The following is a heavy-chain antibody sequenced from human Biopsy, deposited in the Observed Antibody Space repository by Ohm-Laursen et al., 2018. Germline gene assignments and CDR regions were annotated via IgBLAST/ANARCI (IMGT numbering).Heavy chain of an antibody. CDR1: GGSVSSNVHY. J-gene: IGHJ5*02. Sequence: SETLSLTCTVSGGSVSSNVHYWAWIRQPPGKGPECIGTVFHSGITFYNPSLKSRVTISIDTSKNQFSLNLSSVTAADTAVYYCARHPTGFWFDPWGQGTLVTVSS. V-gene: IGHV4-39*01. CDR2: VFHSGIT. CDR3: ARHPTGFWFDP.